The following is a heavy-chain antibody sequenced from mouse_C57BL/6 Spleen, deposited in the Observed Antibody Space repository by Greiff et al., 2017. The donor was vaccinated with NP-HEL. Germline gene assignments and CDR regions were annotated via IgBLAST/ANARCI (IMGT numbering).Heavy chain of an antibody. CDR3: AREGDYDEVWYAMDY. CDR1: GFTFSSYT. CDR2: ISGGGGNT. V-gene: IGHV5-9*01. Sequence: EVMLVESGGGLVKPGGSLKLSCAASGFTFSSYTMSWVRQTPEKRLEWVATISGGGGNTYYPDSVKGRFTISRDNAKNTLYLQMSSLRSEDTALYYCAREGDYDEVWYAMDYWGQGTSVTVSS. J-gene: IGHJ4*01. D-gene: IGHD2-4*01.